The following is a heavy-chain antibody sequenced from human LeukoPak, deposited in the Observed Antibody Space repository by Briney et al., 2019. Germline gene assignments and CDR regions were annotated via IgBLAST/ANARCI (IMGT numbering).Heavy chain of an antibody. J-gene: IGHJ3*02. CDR1: GYSFNSYW. Sequence: GESLKISCKGSGYSFNSYWIGWVRQMPGKGLEWMGIIYPGDSETRYSPSSQGQVTISADKSIGTAYLQWSSLKASDTAMYYCARRWLKDAFDIWGQGTMVTVSS. D-gene: IGHD5-12*01. CDR3: ARRWLKDAFDI. CDR2: IYPGDSET. V-gene: IGHV5-51*01.